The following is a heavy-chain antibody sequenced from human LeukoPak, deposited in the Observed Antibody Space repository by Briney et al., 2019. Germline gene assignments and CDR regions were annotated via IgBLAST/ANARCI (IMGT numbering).Heavy chain of an antibody. CDR3: ARARIAAAVLGY. V-gene: IGHV4-34*01. Sequence: PSETLSLTCAVYGGSLSGYYWSWIRQPPGKGLEWIGEINHSGSTNYNPSLKSRVTISVDTSKNQFSLKLSSVTAADTAVYYCARARIAAAVLGYWGQGTLVTVSS. D-gene: IGHD6-13*01. CDR2: INHSGST. CDR1: GGSLSGYY. J-gene: IGHJ4*02.